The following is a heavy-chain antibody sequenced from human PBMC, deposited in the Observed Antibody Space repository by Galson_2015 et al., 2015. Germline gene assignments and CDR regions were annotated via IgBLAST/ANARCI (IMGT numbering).Heavy chain of an antibody. Sequence: SVKVSCKASGYTFTSYDMHWVRQAPGQRLEWMGWINAGNGNTKYSQKFQGRVTITRDTSASTDYMELSSLRSEDTAVYYCARAGQQQLGAGRDFVYWGQGSLVTVSS. CDR3: ARAGQQQLGAGRDFVY. D-gene: IGHD6-13*01. V-gene: IGHV1-3*01. CDR1: GYTFTSYD. CDR2: INAGNGNT. J-gene: IGHJ4*02.